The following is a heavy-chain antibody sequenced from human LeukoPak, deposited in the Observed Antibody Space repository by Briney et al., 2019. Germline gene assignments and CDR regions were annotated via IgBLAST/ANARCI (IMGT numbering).Heavy chain of an antibody. V-gene: IGHV3-53*01. CDR2: IYSGGTT. D-gene: IGHD5-12*01. CDR3: ARGSGTNYFDY. J-gene: IGHJ4*02. Sequence: GGPLRLSCAASGFTASSNYMNWVRQAPGKGLEWVSVIYSGGTTYYTDSVKGRFIISRDNSKNTLYLQMNRLRVEDTAVYYCARGSGTNYFDYWGQGTLVTVSS. CDR1: GFTASSNY.